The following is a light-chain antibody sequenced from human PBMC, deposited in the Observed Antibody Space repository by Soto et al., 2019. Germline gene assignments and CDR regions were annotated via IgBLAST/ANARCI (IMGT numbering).Light chain of an antibody. J-gene: IGKJ4*01. CDR3: MQALQIPPT. Sequence: DIVMTQSPLSLPVTPGESASISCRSSQSLLHSDGNIYLDWYLQKPGQSPHLLIYLGSVRASGVPDRFSGRGAGTDFTLKISRVEADDVGVYYYMQALQIPPTLGGRTKVEI. V-gene: IGKV2-28*01. CDR1: QSLLHSDGNIY. CDR2: LGS.